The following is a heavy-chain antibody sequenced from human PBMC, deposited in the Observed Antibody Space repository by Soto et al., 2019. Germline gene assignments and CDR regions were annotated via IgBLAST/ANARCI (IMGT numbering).Heavy chain of an antibody. CDR3: ARAHMVRGVIYYYYYGMDV. V-gene: IGHV6-1*01. CDR1: GDSVSSNSAA. D-gene: IGHD3-10*01. CDR2: TYYRSKWYN. Sequence: PSQTLSLTCAISGDSVSSNSAAWNWIRQSPSRGLEWLGRTYYRSKWYNDYAVSVKSRITINPDTSKNQFSLQLNSVTPEDTAVYYRARAHMVRGVIYYYYYGMDVWGQGTTVTVSS. J-gene: IGHJ6*02.